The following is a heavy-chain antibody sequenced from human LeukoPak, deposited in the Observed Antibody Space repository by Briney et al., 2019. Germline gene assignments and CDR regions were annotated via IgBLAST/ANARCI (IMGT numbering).Heavy chain of an antibody. CDR1: RGSISGHS. CDR2: IYCNGRT. V-gene: IGHV4-59*11. Sequence: SSETLSLTCTVSRGSISGHSWSWIRQPPGKGLEWIGYIYCNGRTNYNPSLESRVTMSVVTSKNQFSLWLYSVTSADTAVYYCAREFYFASGAYYFDLWGRGALVTVSS. J-gene: IGHJ4*02. CDR3: AREFYFASGAYYFDL. D-gene: IGHD3-10*01.